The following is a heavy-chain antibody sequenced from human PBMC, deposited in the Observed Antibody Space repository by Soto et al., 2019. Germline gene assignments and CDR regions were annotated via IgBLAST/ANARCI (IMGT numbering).Heavy chain of an antibody. CDR1: GFTFSSYA. J-gene: IGHJ5*01. CDR2: ISGSGGST. CDR3: AKDSRAILALFYCSGCQRNLFAF. Sequence: PGVSLRLSCAAYGFTFSSYAMSWVRQAPEKGLEWVSAISGSGGSTYYADSVKGRFTISRDNSKNTLYLQMNSLRAEDTAVYYCAKDSRAILALFYCSGCQRNLFAFWGQGTLVTVSS. V-gene: IGHV3-23*01. D-gene: IGHD6-25*01.